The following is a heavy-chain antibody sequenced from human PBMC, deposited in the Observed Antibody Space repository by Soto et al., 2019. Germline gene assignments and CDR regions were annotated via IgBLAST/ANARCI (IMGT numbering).Heavy chain of an antibody. J-gene: IGHJ4*02. CDR2: ISSSSSYT. D-gene: IGHD6-19*01. Sequence: QVQLVESGGGLVKHGGSLRLSCAASGFTFSDYYMSWIRQAPGKGLEWVSYISSSSSYTNYADSVKGRFTISRDNAKNSLYLQMNSLRAEDTAVYYCARVGSSGWTPFDYWGQGTLVTVSS. CDR3: ARVGSSGWTPFDY. V-gene: IGHV3-11*05. CDR1: GFTFSDYY.